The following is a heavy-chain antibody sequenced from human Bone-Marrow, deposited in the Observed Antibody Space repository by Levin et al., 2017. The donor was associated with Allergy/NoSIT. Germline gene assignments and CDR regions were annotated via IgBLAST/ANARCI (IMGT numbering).Heavy chain of an antibody. CDR1: GFSFSDSA. D-gene: IGHD3-3*01. Sequence: GESLKISCAASGFSFSDSAMHWVRQASGKGLEWIGRVRNKANSYATAYAASVKGRFTISRDDSKNTLYLEMKSLKSEDTAVYFCSRLGDFWSGYFDYWGQGIVVTVAS. V-gene: IGHV3-73*01. CDR2: VRNKANSYAT. CDR3: SRLGDFWSGYFDY. J-gene: IGHJ4*02.